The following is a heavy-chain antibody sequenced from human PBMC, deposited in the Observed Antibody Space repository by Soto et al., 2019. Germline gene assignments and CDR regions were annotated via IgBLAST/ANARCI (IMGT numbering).Heavy chain of an antibody. CDR3: ARGRPEGITGTSWFDP. CDR2: INPNSGGT. D-gene: IGHD1-7*01. J-gene: IGHJ5*02. CDR1: GYTFTGYY. Sequence: QVQLVQSGAEAKKPGASVKVSCKASGYTFTGYYMHWVRQAPGQGLEWMGWINPNSGGTNYAQKFQGRVTMTRDTSISTAYMELSRLRSDDTAVYYCARGRPEGITGTSWFDPWGQGTLVTVSS. V-gene: IGHV1-2*02.